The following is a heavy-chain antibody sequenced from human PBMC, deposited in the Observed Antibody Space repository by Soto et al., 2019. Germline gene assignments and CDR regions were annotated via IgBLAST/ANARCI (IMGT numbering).Heavy chain of an antibody. CDR3: ARRKIQGPIDY. Sequence: PSETLSLTCAVSGYSISSSNWWGWIRQPPGKGLEWIGYIYYSGTTYYNPSLKSRVTMSVDTSKNQFSLKLTSVTAVDTAVYYWARRKIQGPIDYWGQGTLVTSPQ. V-gene: IGHV4-28*01. J-gene: IGHJ4*02. CDR1: GYSISSSNW. CDR2: IYYSGTT.